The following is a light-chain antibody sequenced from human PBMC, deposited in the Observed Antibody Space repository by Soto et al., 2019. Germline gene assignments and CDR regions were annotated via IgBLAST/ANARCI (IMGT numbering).Light chain of an antibody. V-gene: IGKV3-11*01. Sequence: EIVLTQSPATLSLSPGERATLSCRASQSVSSYLAWYQQKPGQAPRLLIYDASNRATGIPAKFSGSGSGTEFTLTISSLQPDDFTTFYCQQYKDYTWTFGQGTKVDIK. CDR2: DAS. CDR3: QQYKDYTWT. CDR1: QSVSSY. J-gene: IGKJ1*01.